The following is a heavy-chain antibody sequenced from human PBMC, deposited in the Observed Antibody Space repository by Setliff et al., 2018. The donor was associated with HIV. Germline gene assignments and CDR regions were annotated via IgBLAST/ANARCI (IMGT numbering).Heavy chain of an antibody. CDR3: ARDLYYYDSSSYLRWYFDL. Sequence: SETLSLTCTVSDGSISNYYWSWIRQPPGKGLEWIGYISYSGSTNYNPSLKSRVTISVDTSKNQFSLKLSSVTAADTAVYYCARDLYYYDSSSYLRWYFDLWGRGTLVTVSS. J-gene: IGHJ2*01. D-gene: IGHD3-22*01. CDR1: DGSISNYY. CDR2: ISYSGST. V-gene: IGHV4-59*12.